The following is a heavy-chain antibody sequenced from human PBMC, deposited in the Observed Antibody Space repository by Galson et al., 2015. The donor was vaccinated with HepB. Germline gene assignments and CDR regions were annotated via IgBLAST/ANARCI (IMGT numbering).Heavy chain of an antibody. CDR3: ARPTTAAAVNWHFDL. V-gene: IGHV3-30*19. D-gene: IGHD6-13*01. CDR2: ISYDGSNK. J-gene: IGHJ2*01. Sequence: SLRLSCAASGFTFSSYGMHWVRQAPGKGLEWVAVISYDGSNKYYADSVKGRFTISRDNSKNTLYLQMNSLRAEDTAVYYCARPTTAAAVNWHFDLWGRGSLVAVSS. CDR1: GFTFSSYG.